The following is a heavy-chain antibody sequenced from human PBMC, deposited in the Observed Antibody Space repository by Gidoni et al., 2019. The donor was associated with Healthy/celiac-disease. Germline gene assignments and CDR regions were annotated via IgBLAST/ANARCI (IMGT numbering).Heavy chain of an antibody. CDR3: AREDRGVVVIGSDAFDI. J-gene: IGHJ3*02. CDR2: IYYSGSN. Sequence: QVQLQESGPGLVKPSQTLSLTCTVSGGSISSGGYYCSWIRQHPGKGLEWIGYIYYSGSNYYNPSLKSRVTISVDTSKNQFSLKLSSVTAADTAVYYCAREDRGVVVIGSDAFDIWGQGTMVTVSS. CDR1: GGSISSGGYY. V-gene: IGHV4-31*03. D-gene: IGHD3-22*01.